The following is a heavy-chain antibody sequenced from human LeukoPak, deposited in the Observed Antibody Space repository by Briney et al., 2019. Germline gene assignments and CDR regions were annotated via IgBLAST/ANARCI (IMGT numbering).Heavy chain of an antibody. D-gene: IGHD3-22*01. CDR3: ASSRNYYDSSGYQNDY. CDR2: INHSGST. J-gene: IGHJ4*02. CDR1: GGSFSGYY. Sequence: SETLSLTCAVYGGSFSGYYWSWIRQPPGKGLEWIGEINHSGSTNYNPSLKSRVTISVDTSKNQFSLKLSSVTAADTAVYYCASSRNYYDSSGYQNDYWGQGTLVTVSS. V-gene: IGHV4-34*01.